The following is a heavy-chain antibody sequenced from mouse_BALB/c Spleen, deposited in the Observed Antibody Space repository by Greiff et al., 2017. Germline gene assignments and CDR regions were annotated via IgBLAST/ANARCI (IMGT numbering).Heavy chain of an antibody. CDR1: GFTFSSFG. D-gene: IGHD3-1*01. V-gene: IGHV5-17*02. CDR2: ISSGSSTI. J-gene: IGHJ3*01. CDR3: AKGATGFAY. Sequence: EVQLVESGGGLVQPGGSRKLSCAASGFTFSSFGMHWVRQAPEKGLEWVAYISSGSSTIYYADTVKGRFTISRDNPKNTLFLQMTSLRSEDTAMYYCAKGATGFAYWGQGTLVTVSA.